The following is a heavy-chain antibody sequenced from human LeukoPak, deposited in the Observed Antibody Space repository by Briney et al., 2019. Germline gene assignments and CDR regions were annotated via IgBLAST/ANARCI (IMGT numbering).Heavy chain of an antibody. CDR3: ARALRITMIGDY. D-gene: IGHD3-22*01. J-gene: IGHJ4*02. V-gene: IGHV3-30*04. CDR1: GFTFSSYA. Sequence: GGSLGLSCAASGFTFSSYAMHWVRQAPGKGLEWVAVISYDGSNKYYADSVKGRFTISRDNSKNSLYLQMNSLRAEDTAVYYCARALRITMIGDYWGQGTLVTVSS. CDR2: ISYDGSNK.